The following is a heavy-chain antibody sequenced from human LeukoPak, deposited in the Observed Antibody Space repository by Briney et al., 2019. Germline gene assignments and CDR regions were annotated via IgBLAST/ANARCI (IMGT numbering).Heavy chain of an antibody. CDR2: INPNGNGA. J-gene: IGHJ4*02. CDR1: GYIFTHYY. D-gene: IGHD5-18*01. V-gene: IGHV1-2*02. CDR3: AKAMDTSMVPDLNY. Sequence: GASVKVSCKPSGYIFTHYYIQWVRQAPGQGFEWMGWINPNGNGAKYAQQFQGRLTMTTDTSIDTAYMEVRGRKYDDTAIYYCAKAMDTSMVPDLNYWGQGTLVTVSS.